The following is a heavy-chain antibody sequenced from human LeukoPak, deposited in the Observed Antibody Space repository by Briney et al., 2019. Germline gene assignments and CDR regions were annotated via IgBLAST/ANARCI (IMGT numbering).Heavy chain of an antibody. CDR3: ADSDSSSWYLGY. Sequence: LGGSLRLSCAASGFTFSSYSMNWVRQAPGKGLEWVSYISSSSSTIYYADSVKGRFTISRDNAKNSLCLQMNSLRDEDTAVYYCADSDSSSWYLGYWGQGTLVTVSS. J-gene: IGHJ4*02. V-gene: IGHV3-48*02. CDR2: ISSSSSTI. CDR1: GFTFSSYS. D-gene: IGHD6-13*01.